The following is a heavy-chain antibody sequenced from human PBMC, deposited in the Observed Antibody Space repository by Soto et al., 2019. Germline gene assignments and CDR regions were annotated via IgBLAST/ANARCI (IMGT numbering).Heavy chain of an antibody. D-gene: IGHD1-26*01. J-gene: IGHJ3*02. V-gene: IGHV4-61*01. Sequence: NPSETLSLTCFVSGGSVSNGSYYWSWIRQPPGKGLEWIGNIYCTGSSKYNPALKSRVTISVDTSKNQISLRLNSVTAADTAVYYCARSGSYVRDAFDIWGQGTMVTVSS. CDR1: GGSVSNGSYY. CDR2: IYCTGSS. CDR3: ARSGSYVRDAFDI.